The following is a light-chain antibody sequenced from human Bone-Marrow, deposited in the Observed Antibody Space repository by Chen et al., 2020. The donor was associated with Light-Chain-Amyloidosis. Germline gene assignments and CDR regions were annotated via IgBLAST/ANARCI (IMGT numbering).Light chain of an antibody. CDR1: DLPTKY. V-gene: IGLV3-25*03. CDR2: RDT. Sequence: SYELTQPSSVSVSPGQTARITCSGDDLPTKYAYWYQQKPGQAPVLVIHRDTERPSGISERFSGSNSGTTATLTISGVQAEDEADYHCQSADSSGTYEVIFGGGTKLTVL. J-gene: IGLJ2*01. CDR3: QSADSSGTYEVI.